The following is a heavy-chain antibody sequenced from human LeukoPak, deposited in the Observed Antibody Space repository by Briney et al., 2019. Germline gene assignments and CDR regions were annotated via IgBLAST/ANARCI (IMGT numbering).Heavy chain of an antibody. V-gene: IGHV3-23*01. CDR1: GFTFSSYA. CDR2: ISGSGGST. D-gene: IGHD3-22*01. Sequence: GGSLRLSCAASGFTFSSYAMSWVRQAPGKGLEWVSDISGSGGSTYYADSVKGRFTISRDNSKNTLYLQMNSLRAEDTAVYYCAKLLHYDSSGYFEADAFDIWGQGTMVTVSS. J-gene: IGHJ3*02. CDR3: AKLLHYDSSGYFEADAFDI.